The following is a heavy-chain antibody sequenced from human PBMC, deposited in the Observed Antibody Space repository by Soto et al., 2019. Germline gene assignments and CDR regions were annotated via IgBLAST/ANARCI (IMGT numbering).Heavy chain of an antibody. CDR3: ARGRYYGSGSYYNSYYYYGMDV. J-gene: IGHJ6*02. V-gene: IGHV1-69*13. CDR2: IIPIFGTA. Sequence: SVKVSCKASGGTFSSYAISWVRQAPGQGLEWMEGIIPIFGTANYAQKFQGRVTITADESTSTAYMELSSLRSEDTAVYYCARGRYYGSGSYYNSYYYYGMDVWGQGTTVTVSS. CDR1: GGTFSSYA. D-gene: IGHD3-10*01.